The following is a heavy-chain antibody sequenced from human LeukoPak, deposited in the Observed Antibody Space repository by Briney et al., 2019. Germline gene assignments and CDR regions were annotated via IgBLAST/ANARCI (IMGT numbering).Heavy chain of an antibody. J-gene: IGHJ4*02. V-gene: IGHV3-7*01. CDR3: ARGGDDYGDYSDY. CDR1: GFTFSSYW. CDR2: IKQDGSKK. Sequence: GGSLRLSCAASGFTFSSYWMNWVRQAPGKGLEWVANIKQDGSKKYYVDSVKGRFTISRDNAKYSLYLQMNSLRAEDTAVYYCARGGDDYGDYSDYWGEGTLVTVSS. D-gene: IGHD4-17*01.